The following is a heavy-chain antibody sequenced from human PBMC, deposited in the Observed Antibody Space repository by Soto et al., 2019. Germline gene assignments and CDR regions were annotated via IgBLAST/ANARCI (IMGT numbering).Heavy chain of an antibody. CDR1: GFTFRGSV. V-gene: IGHV3-73*02. CDR2: IGRKENHYAT. J-gene: IGHJ4*02. D-gene: IGHD2-15*01. Sequence: EVQLVESGGGLVQPGESLKLSCVDSGFTFRGSVIHWVRQASGKGLEWVGHIGRKENHYATKYAASVKGRFSIFRDDSENTAYLQMNSLKTEDTAVYYCSSQDCSGTICHPPNWGQGTLVTVSS. CDR3: SSQDCSGTICHPPN.